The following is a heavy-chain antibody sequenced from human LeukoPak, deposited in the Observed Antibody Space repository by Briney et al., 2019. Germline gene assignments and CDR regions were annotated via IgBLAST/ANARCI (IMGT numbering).Heavy chain of an antibody. CDR2: IYSGGST. CDR1: GFTVSSNY. D-gene: IGHD1-26*01. V-gene: IGHV3-66*01. CDR3: ARGIVGDSPFDY. J-gene: IGHJ4*02. Sequence: GGSLRLSCAASGFTVSSNYMSWVRQAPGKGLEWVSVIYSGGSTYYADSVKGRFTISRDNSKNTLYLQMNSLRAEDTAVYYCARGIVGDSPFDYWGQGTLVTVTS.